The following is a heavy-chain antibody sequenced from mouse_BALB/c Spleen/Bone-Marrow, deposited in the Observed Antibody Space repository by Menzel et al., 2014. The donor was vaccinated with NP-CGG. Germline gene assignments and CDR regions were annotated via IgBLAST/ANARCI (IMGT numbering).Heavy chain of an antibody. CDR1: GFTFSNYG. Sequence: EVKLVESGGGLVKSGGSLKLSCAASGFTFSNYGMSWVRQTPEKRLEWVATISGGGRYTFYSDSVKGRFTISRDNAKNNLCLQLSSLRSEDTALYYCARHAYYDQTEVSFVYWGQGTLVTVSA. V-gene: IGHV5-9-2*01. J-gene: IGHJ3*01. CDR2: ISGGGRYT. CDR3: ARHAYYDQTEVSFVY. D-gene: IGHD2-4*01.